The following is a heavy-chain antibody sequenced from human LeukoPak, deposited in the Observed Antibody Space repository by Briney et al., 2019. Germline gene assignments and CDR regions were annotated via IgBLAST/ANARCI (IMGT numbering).Heavy chain of an antibody. Sequence: ASVKVSCKASGYTFTGYYMHWVRQAPGQGLEWMGWINPNSGGTNYAQKFQGRVTMTRDTSISTAYMELSRLRSDDTAVYYCARDHLYYYDSSGYLNWFDPWGQGTLVTVSS. J-gene: IGHJ5*02. D-gene: IGHD3-22*01. CDR2: INPNSGGT. CDR1: GYTFTGYY. CDR3: ARDHLYYYDSSGYLNWFDP. V-gene: IGHV1-2*02.